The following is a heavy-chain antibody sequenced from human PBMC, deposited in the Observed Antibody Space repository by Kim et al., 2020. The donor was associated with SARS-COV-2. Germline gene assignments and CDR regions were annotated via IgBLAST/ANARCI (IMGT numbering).Heavy chain of an antibody. J-gene: IGHJ4*02. CDR1: GFTFSTYW. CDR3: AIPKVDY. V-gene: IGHV3-7*03. D-gene: IGHD2-21*01. CDR2: IKQDGSDK. Sequence: GGSLRLSCTASGFTFSTYWMTWVRQAPGKGLEWLAKIKQDGSDKYYVDSVKGRFTISRDNAKNSLYLQMNSRRAEDAAVYYCAIPKVDYWGQGALVTVST.